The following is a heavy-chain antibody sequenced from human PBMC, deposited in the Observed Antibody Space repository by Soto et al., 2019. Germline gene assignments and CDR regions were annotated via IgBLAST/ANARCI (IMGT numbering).Heavy chain of an antibody. CDR3: AKDGGDKREGTYYYYYGMDV. J-gene: IGHJ6*02. CDR1: GFTFSSYA. V-gene: IGHV3-23*01. CDR2: ISGSGGST. D-gene: IGHD2-21*02. Sequence: GGSLRLSCAASGFTFSSYAMSSVRQAPGKGLEWVSAISGSGGSTYYADSVKGRFTISRDNSKNTLYLQMNSLRAEDTAVYYCAKDGGDKREGTYYYYYGMDVWGQGTTVTVSS.